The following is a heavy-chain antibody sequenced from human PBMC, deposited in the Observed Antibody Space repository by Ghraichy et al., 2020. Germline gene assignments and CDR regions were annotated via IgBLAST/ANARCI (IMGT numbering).Heavy chain of an antibody. CDR3: ARQAHYDFWSGYYFYMDV. D-gene: IGHD3-3*01. V-gene: IGHV4-39*01. J-gene: IGHJ6*03. CDR1: GGSISSSSYY. Sequence: SETLSLTCTVSGGSISSSSYYWGWIRQPPGKGLEWIGSIYYSGSTYYNPSLKSRVTISVDTSKNQFSLKLSSVTAADTAVYYCARQAHYDFWSGYYFYMDVWGKGTTVTVSS. CDR2: IYYSGST.